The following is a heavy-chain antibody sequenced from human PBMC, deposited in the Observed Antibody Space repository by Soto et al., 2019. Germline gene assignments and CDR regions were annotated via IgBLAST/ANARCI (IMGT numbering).Heavy chain of an antibody. CDR2: INSDGSTI. CDR3: ARVGTGNWYFDL. J-gene: IGHJ2*01. Sequence: EVQLVESGGGLVQPGGSLRLSCAASRFTFSSYWMHWVRQAPGKGLVWVSRINSDGSTISYADSVKGRFTISRDNAKNTLYLQMNNLSTEDTAVYYCARVGTGNWYFDLWGRGTLVTVSS. V-gene: IGHV3-74*01. D-gene: IGHD1-1*01. CDR1: RFTFSSYW.